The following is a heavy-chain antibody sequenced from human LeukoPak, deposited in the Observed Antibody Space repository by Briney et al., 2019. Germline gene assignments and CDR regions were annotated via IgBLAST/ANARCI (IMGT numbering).Heavy chain of an antibody. CDR3: ASNYYDSSGCYYYFDY. D-gene: IGHD3-22*01. CDR1: GGSISSYY. CDR2: IYYSGST. V-gene: IGHV4-59*01. Sequence: PSETLSLTCTVSGGSISSYYWSWIRQPPGKGLEWIGYIYYSGSTNYNPSLKSRVTISVDTSKNQFSLELSSVTAADTAVYYCASNYYDSSGCYYYFDYWGQGTLVTVSS. J-gene: IGHJ4*02.